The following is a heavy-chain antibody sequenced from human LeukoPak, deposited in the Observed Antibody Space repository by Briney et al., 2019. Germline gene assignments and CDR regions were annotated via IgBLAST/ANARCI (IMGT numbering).Heavy chain of an antibody. Sequence: PGGSLRLSCAASGFTFSSYEMNWVRQAPGKGLEWVSYISSSGSTIYYADSVKGRFTISRDNAKNSLYLQMNSLRAEDTAVYYCAKGSGYSYGFSDYWGQGTLVTVSS. CDR2: ISSSGSTI. CDR1: GFTFSSYE. J-gene: IGHJ4*02. CDR3: AKGSGYSYGFSDY. V-gene: IGHV3-48*03. D-gene: IGHD5-18*01.